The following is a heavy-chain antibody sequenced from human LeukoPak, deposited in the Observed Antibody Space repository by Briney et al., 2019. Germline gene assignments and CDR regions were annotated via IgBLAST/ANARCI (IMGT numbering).Heavy chain of an antibody. Sequence: KPSETLSLTCTVSGGSISSYYWSWIRQPPGKGLEWIGYIYYSGSTKYNPSLKSRVTISVDTSKNQFSLKVSSVTAADTAVYYCAGSGYSYGLEAFDIWGQGTMVTVSS. CDR1: GGSISSYY. V-gene: IGHV4-59*01. D-gene: IGHD5-18*01. J-gene: IGHJ3*02. CDR2: IYYSGST. CDR3: AGSGYSYGLEAFDI.